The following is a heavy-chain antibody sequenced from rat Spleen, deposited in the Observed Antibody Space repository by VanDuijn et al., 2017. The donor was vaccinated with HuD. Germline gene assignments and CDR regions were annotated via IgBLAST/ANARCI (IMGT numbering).Heavy chain of an antibody. D-gene: IGHD4-3*01. CDR3: VRQDTSGYANWFGY. CDR2: INYDGSRT. J-gene: IGHJ3*01. V-gene: IGHV5-46*01. Sequence: EVQLVESGGGLVQAGRSMKLSCAALGFTFSSFPMAWVRQAPTMGLEWVASINYDGSRTYYRDSVKGRFTISRDNEKSTLYLQMDSLRSEDTATYYCVRQDTSGYANWFGYWGQGTLVTVSS. CDR1: GFTFSSFP.